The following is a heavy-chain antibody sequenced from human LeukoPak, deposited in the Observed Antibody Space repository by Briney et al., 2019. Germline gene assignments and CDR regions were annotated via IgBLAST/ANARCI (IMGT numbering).Heavy chain of an antibody. D-gene: IGHD3-22*01. CDR3: ARDSGGYYDSSGYYYLSYFDY. CDR2: ISYDGSNK. V-gene: IGHV3-30-3*01. Sequence: GRSLRLSCAASGFTFSSYAMHWVRQAPGEGLEWVAVISYDGSNKYYADPVKGRFTISRDNSKNTLYLQMNSLRAEDTAVYYCARDSGGYYDSSGYYYLSYFDYWGQGTLVTVSS. J-gene: IGHJ4*02. CDR1: GFTFSSYA.